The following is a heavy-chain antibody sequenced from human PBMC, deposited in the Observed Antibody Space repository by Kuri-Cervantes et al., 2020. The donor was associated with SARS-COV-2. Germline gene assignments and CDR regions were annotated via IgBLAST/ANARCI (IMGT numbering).Heavy chain of an antibody. CDR3: XXXRAGXAAGXXGWFDP. D-gene: IGHD6-13*01. J-gene: IGHJ5*02. CDR2: ISSSXSYX. CDR1: XXXFSSYS. V-gene: IGHV3-21*01. Sequence: AAXXXXFSSYSMNWVRQAPGXGLXWVSSISSSXSYXXXADSVKGXXTISRDNAKNXLYLQMNSLRAEDTAVYYCXXXRAGXAAGXXGWFDPWGQGTLVTVSS.